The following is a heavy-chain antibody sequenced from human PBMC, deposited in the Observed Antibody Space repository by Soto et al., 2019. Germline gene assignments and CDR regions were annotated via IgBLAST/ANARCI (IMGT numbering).Heavy chain of an antibody. Sequence: PGGSLRLSCAASGFTFSSYAMHWVRQAPGKGLEWVAVISYDGSNKYYADSVKGRFTISRDNSKNTLYLQMSSLRAEDTAVYYCVKDRIVATIVVVYWVFGYWGQGTLVTVSS. D-gene: IGHD5-12*01. CDR3: VKDRIVATIVVVYWVFGY. V-gene: IGHV3-30*14. CDR2: ISYDGSNK. CDR1: GFTFSSYA. J-gene: IGHJ4*02.